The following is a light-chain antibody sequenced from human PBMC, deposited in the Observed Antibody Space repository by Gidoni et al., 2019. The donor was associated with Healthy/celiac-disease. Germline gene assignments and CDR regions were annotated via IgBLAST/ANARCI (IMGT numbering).Light chain of an antibody. Sequence: EIVLTQYPGTLSLSPGERATLACSASQSVRSSYLAWYQQKPGQAPRLLIYGASSRATGIPDRFSGSGSGTDFTLTISRLEPEDFAVYYCQQYGSSPGFTFGPGTKVDIK. CDR1: QSVRSSY. CDR2: GAS. J-gene: IGKJ3*01. CDR3: QQYGSSPGFT. V-gene: IGKV3-20*01.